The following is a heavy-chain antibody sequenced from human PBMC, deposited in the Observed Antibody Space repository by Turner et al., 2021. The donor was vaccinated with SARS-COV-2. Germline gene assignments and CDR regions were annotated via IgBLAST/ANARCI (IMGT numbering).Heavy chain of an antibody. Sequence: QVVLQESGPGLVEPSETLSLTCTVSGGSISGYYWSWLRQPAGKELQWIGHVYSSGSTTDNPSLQTRLSMSVDTSRNEVSLRLTSVTAADTAVYYCAREQYCAGNRYPHFDSWGQGTRVIVSS. D-gene: IGHD2-21*02. CDR1: GGSISGYY. CDR2: VYSSGST. J-gene: IGHJ4*02. V-gene: IGHV4-4*07. CDR3: AREQYCAGNRYPHFDS.